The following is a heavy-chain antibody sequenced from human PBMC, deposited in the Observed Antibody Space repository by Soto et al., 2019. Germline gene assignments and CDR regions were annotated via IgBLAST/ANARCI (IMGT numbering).Heavy chain of an antibody. CDR3: ARKSWGYCSSTSCYPLDY. J-gene: IGHJ4*02. V-gene: IGHV3-33*01. CDR1: GFTFSSYG. CDR2: IWYDGSNK. D-gene: IGHD2-2*01. Sequence: PGGSLRLSCAASGFTFSSYGMHWVRQAPGKGLEWVAVIWYDGSNKYYADSVKGRFTISRDNSKNTLYLQMNSLRAEDTAVYYCARKSWGYCSSTSCYPLDYWGQGTLVTVSS.